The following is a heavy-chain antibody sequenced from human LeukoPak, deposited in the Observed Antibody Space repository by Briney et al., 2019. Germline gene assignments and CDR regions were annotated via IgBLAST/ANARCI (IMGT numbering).Heavy chain of an antibody. J-gene: IGHJ4*02. Sequence: ASVKVSCKASGGTFSSYAISWVRQAPGQGLEWMGGIIPIFGTANYAQKFQGRVTITADESTSTAYMELSSLRSEDTAVYYCASRGSYGVYYFDYWGQGTPVTVSS. V-gene: IGHV1-69*13. CDR1: GGTFSSYA. CDR2: IIPIFGTA. D-gene: IGHD1-26*01. CDR3: ASRGSYGVYYFDY.